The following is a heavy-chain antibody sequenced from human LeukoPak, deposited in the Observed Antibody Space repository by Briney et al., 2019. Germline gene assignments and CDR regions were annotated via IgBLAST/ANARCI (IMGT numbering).Heavy chain of an antibody. CDR2: ITTSDGNT. D-gene: IGHD7-27*01. J-gene: IGHJ4*02. CDR3: AKDGGLWVSAHWGDS. V-gene: IGHV3-23*01. CDR1: GFTFSSYT. Sequence: GGSLRLSCAASGFTFSSYTMSWFPQAPGRGLEGVSTITTSDGNTYYADSVKGRFTVSRDNSKNTLFLQMNSLRAEDTAVYYCAKDGGLWVSAHWGDSWGRGTLVTVSS.